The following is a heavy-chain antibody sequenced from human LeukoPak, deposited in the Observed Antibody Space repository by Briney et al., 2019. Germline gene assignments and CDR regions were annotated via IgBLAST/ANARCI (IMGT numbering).Heavy chain of an antibody. CDR1: GSSISSRSYY. Sequence: PSETLSLTCTVSGSSISSRSYYWGWIRQPPGKGLAWIGSIYYSVSTYYNPSLKSRVTISVDTSKNQFSLKLSSVTAADTAVYYCESLHYYDSTTGGDYFDYWARERWSPSPQ. V-gene: IGHV4-39*01. CDR3: ESLHYYDSTTGGDYFDY. CDR2: IYYSVST. D-gene: IGHD3-22*01. J-gene: IGHJ4*02.